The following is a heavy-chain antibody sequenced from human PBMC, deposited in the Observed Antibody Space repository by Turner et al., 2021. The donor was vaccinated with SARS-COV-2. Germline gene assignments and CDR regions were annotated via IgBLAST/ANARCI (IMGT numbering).Heavy chain of an antibody. Sequence: QVQLVQCGAGGRKPGSWVKVCCKASRGTFSSYTNSWVRQAPGQGLEVMVGIFPIIGTANDAQEYQGIVTITADYSTRPAYKELSRLGSEDTAVYYCERARCVDYYDSSGQRFDPWGQGTLVTVSS. D-gene: IGHD3-22*01. V-gene: IGHV1-69*01. J-gene: IGHJ5*02. CDR3: ERARCVDYYDSSGQRFDP. CDR1: RGTFSSYT. CDR2: IFPIIGTA.